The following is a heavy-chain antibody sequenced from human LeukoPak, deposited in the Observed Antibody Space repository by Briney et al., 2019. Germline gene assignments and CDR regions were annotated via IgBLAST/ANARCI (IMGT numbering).Heavy chain of an antibody. CDR2: IYYSGST. Sequence: SETLSLTCTASGVSISSYYWSWIRQPPGKGLEWVGYIYYSGSTNYNPSLKSRVTISVDTSKNQFSLKLRSETAADTAVYYCARYYDSSGYWSTPHFDCWGQGTLVSVSS. CDR3: ARYYDSSGYWSTPHFDC. CDR1: GVSISSYY. D-gene: IGHD3-22*01. J-gene: IGHJ4*02. V-gene: IGHV4-59*01.